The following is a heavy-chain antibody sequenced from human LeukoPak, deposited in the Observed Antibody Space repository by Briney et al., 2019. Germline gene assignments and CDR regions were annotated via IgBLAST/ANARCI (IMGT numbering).Heavy chain of an antibody. CDR3: ARASLRYRFDP. V-gene: IGHV4-31*03. D-gene: IGHD5-24*01. CDR1: GRSISSGGYY. CDR2: IYYSGST. J-gene: IGHJ5*02. Sequence: SQTLSLTCTVSGRSISSGGYYWSWIPQHPGTDLEWIGYIYYSGSTYYNPSLKSRVTISVVTSKNQFCLKLSSVTAADTAVYYCARASLRYRFDPWGQGTLVTVSS.